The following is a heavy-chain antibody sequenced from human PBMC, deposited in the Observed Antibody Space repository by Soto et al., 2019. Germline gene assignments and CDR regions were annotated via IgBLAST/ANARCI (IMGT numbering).Heavy chain of an antibody. CDR2: IYYSGST. CDR1: DGCRSGYY. V-gene: IGHV4-59*01. CDR3: ARSDGRY. J-gene: IGHJ4*02. Sequence: SDACTVADGCRSGYYWSWIRQPPGKGLEWIGYIYYSGSTNYNPSLKSRVTISVDTSKNQFSLELSSVTAADTAVYYCARSDGRYSGQGTLVTVSS.